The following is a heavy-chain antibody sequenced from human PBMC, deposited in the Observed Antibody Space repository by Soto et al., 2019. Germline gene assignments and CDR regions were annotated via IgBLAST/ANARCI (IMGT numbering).Heavy chain of an antibody. D-gene: IGHD6-19*01. CDR1: GGTLSSYA. J-gene: IGHJ4*02. V-gene: IGHV1-69*13. CDR3: ARDRAGYSSGWYDY. Sequence: GTSVKVSCKDSGGTLSSYASSWVRQAPGQGLEWMGGIIPIFGTANYAQKFQGRVTITADESTSTAYMELSSLRSEDTAVYYCARDRAGYSSGWYDYWGQGTLVTVSS. CDR2: IIPIFGTA.